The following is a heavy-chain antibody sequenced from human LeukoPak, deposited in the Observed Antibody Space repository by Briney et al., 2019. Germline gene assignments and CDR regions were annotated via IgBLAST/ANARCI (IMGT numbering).Heavy chain of an antibody. CDR1: GFTFSSHL. J-gene: IGHJ4*02. Sequence: GGSLRLSCAASGFTFSSHLMTWVRQAPGKGLEWVANIYQDGREKYYAVSVKGRFTISRDNAKNSLFLQMDSLRAEDTAAYYCAGERPSSSWYDYWGQGTLVTVSS. D-gene: IGHD6-13*01. CDR2: IYQDGREK. V-gene: IGHV3-7*01. CDR3: AGERPSSSWYDY.